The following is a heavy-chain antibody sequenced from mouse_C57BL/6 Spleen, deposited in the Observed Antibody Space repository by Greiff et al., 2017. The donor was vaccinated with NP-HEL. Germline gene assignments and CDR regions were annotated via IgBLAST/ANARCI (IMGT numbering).Heavy chain of an antibody. CDR2: INPSSGYT. CDR3: ARDRTEYYFDY. J-gene: IGHJ2*01. V-gene: IGHV1-4*01. Sequence: QVQLQQSGAELARPGASVKMSCKASGYTFTSYTMHWVKQRPGQGLEWIGYINPSSGYTKYNQKFKDKATLTADKSSSTAYMQMSSLTSEDSAVYYCARDRTEYYFDYWGQGTTLTVSS. CDR1: GYTFTSYT.